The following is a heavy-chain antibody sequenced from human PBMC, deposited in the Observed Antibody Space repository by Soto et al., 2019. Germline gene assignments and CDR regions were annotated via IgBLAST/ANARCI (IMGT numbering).Heavy chain of an antibody. CDR1: GYSFTSYW. Sequence: PGESLKISCKGSGYSFTSYWIGWVRQMPGKGLEWMGIIYPGDSDTRYSPSFQGQVTISADKSISTAYLQWSSLKASDTAMYYCARSQANYYDSSGYYYEVGNFDYWGQGTLVTVSS. CDR2: IYPGDSDT. D-gene: IGHD3-22*01. J-gene: IGHJ4*02. V-gene: IGHV5-51*01. CDR3: ARSQANYYDSSGYYYEVGNFDY.